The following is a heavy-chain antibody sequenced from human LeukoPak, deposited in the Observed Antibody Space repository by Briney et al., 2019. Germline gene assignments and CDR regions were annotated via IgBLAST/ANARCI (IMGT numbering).Heavy chain of an antibody. CDR2: ISYDGSNK. Sequence: PGGSLRLSCAASGFTFSAFGFHWVRQAPGKGLEWVAVISYDGSNKYYADSVKGRFTISRDNSKNTLFLQMNSPRSEDSAVYYCAKDLDPYTFIWTPAELDPWGQGTLVTVSS. V-gene: IGHV3-30*18. CDR3: AKDLDPYTFIWTPAELDP. J-gene: IGHJ5*02. CDR1: GFTFSAFG. D-gene: IGHD2-2*02.